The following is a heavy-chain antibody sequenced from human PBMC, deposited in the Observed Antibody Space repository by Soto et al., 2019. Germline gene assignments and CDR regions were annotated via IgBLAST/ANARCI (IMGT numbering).Heavy chain of an antibody. D-gene: IGHD2-15*01. J-gene: IGHJ3*02. CDR1: GFTFSNYW. CDR3: VGGDIVVVVAAYAPNDAFDI. V-gene: IGHV3-7*05. CDR2: IKHDGSEK. Sequence: GGSLRLSCAASGFTFSNYWMSWVRQAPGKGLEWVATIKHDGSEKYYVDSVKGRFTVSRDNAKNTLYLQMNSLRAEDTAVYYCVGGDIVVVVAAYAPNDAFDIWGQGTMVTVSS.